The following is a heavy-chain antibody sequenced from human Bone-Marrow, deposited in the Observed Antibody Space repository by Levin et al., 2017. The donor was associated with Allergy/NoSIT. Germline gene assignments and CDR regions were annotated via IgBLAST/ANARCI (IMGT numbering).Heavy chain of an antibody. CDR3: ARQEGITAAGAALGY. Sequence: GESLKFSFFFSFFLFSLSFLGWVRQMPGKGLEWMGIIYPGDSDTRYSPSFQGQVTMSADPSISTAYLQWSSLQASDSAMYYCARQEGITAAGAALGYWGQGTLVTVSS. V-gene: IGHV5-51*01. D-gene: IGHD6-13*01. CDR2: IYPGDSDT. J-gene: IGHJ4*02. CDR1: FFLFSLSF.